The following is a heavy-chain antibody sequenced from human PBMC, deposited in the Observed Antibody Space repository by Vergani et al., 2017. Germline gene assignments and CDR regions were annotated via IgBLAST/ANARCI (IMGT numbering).Heavy chain of an antibody. J-gene: IGHJ5*02. CDR1: GSSMSPYY. Sequence: QVQLQESGPGLVKPSETLSLTCTVSGSSMSPYYWNWIRQPPGKGLEWIGYIYYSGSTYYNPSLKSRVTISLDMSKNQFSLKLRSVTAADTAVYYCARGLRDWYANNWFDPWGQGTLVTVSS. CDR2: IYYSGST. V-gene: IGHV4-59*01. D-gene: IGHD3/OR15-3a*01. CDR3: ARGLRDWYANNWFDP.